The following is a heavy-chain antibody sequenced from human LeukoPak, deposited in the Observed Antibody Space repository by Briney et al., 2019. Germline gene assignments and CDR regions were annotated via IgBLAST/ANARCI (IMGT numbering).Heavy chain of an antibody. V-gene: IGHV3-74*01. D-gene: IGHD3-22*01. CDR1: GFTFSNYW. CDR3: ARAGYDSSGYYRHFDY. CDR2: ILSDESSI. Sequence: PGGSLRLSCAASGFTFSNYWMHWVRQAPGKGLVCVSRILSDESSIYYADSVKGRFTISRDNAKNTLYLQMNSLRVEDTAVYYCARAGYDSSGYYRHFDYWGQGTLVTVSS. J-gene: IGHJ4*02.